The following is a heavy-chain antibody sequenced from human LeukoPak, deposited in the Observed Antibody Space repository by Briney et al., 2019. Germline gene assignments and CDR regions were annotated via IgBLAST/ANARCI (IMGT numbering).Heavy chain of an antibody. Sequence: PGGSLRLSCAASGFTFDDYGMSWVRQAPGKGLEWVSGINWNGGSTGYADPVKGRFTISRDNAKNSLYLQMNSLRAEDTALYYCARAAKGLAPRLCYYFDYWGQGTLVTVSS. J-gene: IGHJ4*02. CDR3: ARAAKGLAPRLCYYFDY. CDR2: INWNGGST. V-gene: IGHV3-20*04. CDR1: GFTFDDYG. D-gene: IGHD2-15*01.